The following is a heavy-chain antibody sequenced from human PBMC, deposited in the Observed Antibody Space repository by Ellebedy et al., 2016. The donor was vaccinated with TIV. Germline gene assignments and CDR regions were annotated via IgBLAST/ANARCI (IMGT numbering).Heavy chain of an antibody. V-gene: IGHV1-8*01. Sequence: ASVKVSCXASGYTFTSYDINWVRQATGQGLEWMGWMNPNSGNTGYAQKFQGRVTMTRNTSISTAYMELSSLRSEDTAVYYCARDTYYYDSSGPNAFDIWGQGTMVTVSS. D-gene: IGHD3-22*01. J-gene: IGHJ3*02. CDR1: GYTFTSYD. CDR3: ARDTYYYDSSGPNAFDI. CDR2: MNPNSGNT.